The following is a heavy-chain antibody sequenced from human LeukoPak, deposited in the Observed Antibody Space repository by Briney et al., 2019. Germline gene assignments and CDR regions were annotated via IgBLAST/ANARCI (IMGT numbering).Heavy chain of an antibody. V-gene: IGHV4-34*01. CDR3: ARGHRYSYGRPWFDP. J-gene: IGHJ5*02. Sequence: KPSETLSLTCAVYGGSFSGYYWSWIRQPPGKGLEWIGEINHSGSTNYNPSLKSRVTISVDTSKNQSSLKLSSVTAADTAVYYCARGHRYSYGRPWFDPWGQGTLVTVSS. D-gene: IGHD5-18*01. CDR2: INHSGST. CDR1: GGSFSGYY.